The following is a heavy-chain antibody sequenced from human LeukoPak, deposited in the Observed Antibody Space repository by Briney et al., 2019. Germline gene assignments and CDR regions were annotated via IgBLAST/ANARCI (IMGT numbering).Heavy chain of an antibody. CDR1: GGTFSSYA. CDR2: IIPIFGTA. CDR3: ARVDTAMVTRGTGAFDY. V-gene: IGHV1-69*13. Sequence: ASVKVSCKASGGTFSSYAISWVRQAPGQGLEWMGGIIPIFGTANYAQKFQGRVTITADESTSTAYMELSSLRSEDTAVYYCARVDTAMVTRGTGAFDYWGQGTLVTVSS. D-gene: IGHD5-18*01. J-gene: IGHJ4*02.